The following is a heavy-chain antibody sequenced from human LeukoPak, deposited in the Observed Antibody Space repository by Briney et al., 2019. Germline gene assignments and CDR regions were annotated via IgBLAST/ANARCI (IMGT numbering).Heavy chain of an antibody. CDR1: GFTFSNYG. CDR3: AKVRTYYYDSSGHFQH. V-gene: IGHV3-23*01. J-gene: IGHJ1*01. D-gene: IGHD3-22*01. CDR2: ITGSGGNT. Sequence: PGGTLRLSCAASGFTFSNYGMNWVRQAPGKGLEWVSGITGSGGNTYYADSVKGRFTISRDNSKNTLYLQMNSLRAEDTAVYYCAKVRTYYYDSSGHFQHWGQGTLVTVSS.